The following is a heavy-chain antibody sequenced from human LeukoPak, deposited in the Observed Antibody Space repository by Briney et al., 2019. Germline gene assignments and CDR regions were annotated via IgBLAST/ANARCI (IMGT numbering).Heavy chain of an antibody. CDR1: GYTFTGYD. Sequence: ASVTVSCKASGYTFTGYDINWVRQAPGEGVEWMGWMNPKNGNTVYAQKFQGRVTMTRNTSISTAYMELSSLRSEDTAVYYCARGRTLERTDGLDAFDIWGQGTMVTVSS. D-gene: IGHD1-1*01. J-gene: IGHJ3*02. CDR2: MNPKNGNT. V-gene: IGHV1-8*01. CDR3: ARGRTLERTDGLDAFDI.